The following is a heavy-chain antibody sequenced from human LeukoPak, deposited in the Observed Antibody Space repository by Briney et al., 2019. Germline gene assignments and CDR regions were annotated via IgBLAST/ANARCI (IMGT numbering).Heavy chain of an antibody. Sequence: ASVKVSCKASGGTFSSYAISWVRQAPGQGLEWMGWINPNSGGTNYAQKFQGRVTMTRDTSISTAYMELSRLRSDDTAVYYCARARSITMVRGVIIYYWGQGTLVTVSS. CDR3: ARARSITMVRGVIIYY. D-gene: IGHD3-10*01. V-gene: IGHV1-2*02. J-gene: IGHJ4*02. CDR1: GGTFSSYA. CDR2: INPNSGGT.